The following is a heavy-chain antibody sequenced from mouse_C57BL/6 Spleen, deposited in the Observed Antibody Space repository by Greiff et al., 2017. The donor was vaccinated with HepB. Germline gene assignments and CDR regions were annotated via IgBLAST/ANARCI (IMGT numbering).Heavy chain of an antibody. J-gene: IGHJ3*01. CDR2: IYPGDGDT. D-gene: IGHD2-4*01. V-gene: IGHV1-82*01. CDR3: ARSPVYDYDGFAY. CDR1: GYAFSSSW. Sequence: QVQLKESGPELVKPGASVKISCKASGYAFSSSWMNWVKQRPGKGLEWIGRIYPGDGDTNYNGKFKGKATLTADKSSSTAYMQLSSLTSEDSAVYFCARSPVYDYDGFAYWGQGTLVTVSA.